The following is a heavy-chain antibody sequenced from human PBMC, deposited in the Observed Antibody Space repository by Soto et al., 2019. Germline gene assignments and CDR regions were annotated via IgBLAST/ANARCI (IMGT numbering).Heavy chain of an antibody. V-gene: IGHV1-8*01. J-gene: IGHJ5*02. CDR1: GYTFTNND. CDR3: ARMESFGSLNWFDP. D-gene: IGHD5-18*01. Sequence: QVQLVQSGAEVKKPGASVKVSCKASGYTFTNNDVTWVRQATGQGLEWMGWMNPGSGDIGYAQKFQGRVTMTRDISIATAYMELTGLTSEDTAIYYCARMESFGSLNWFDPWGQGTLVTVSS. CDR2: MNPGSGDI.